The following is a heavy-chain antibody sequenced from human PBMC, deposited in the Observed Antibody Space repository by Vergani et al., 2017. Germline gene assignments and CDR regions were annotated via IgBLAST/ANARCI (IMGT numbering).Heavy chain of an antibody. Sequence: QLVQSGAELKKPGASVKVSCKASGYTFIYYGFTWARQVPGQGLEWMGWITGDHGNTDYAPQFQGRLTLTADTSTSSAYMELRRLSSDDTAVYYCARTACSGDCFSPDYWGQGTLVSVSS. V-gene: IGHV1-18*01. CDR1: GYTFIYYG. CDR2: ITGDHGNT. CDR3: ARTACSGDCFSPDY. J-gene: IGHJ4*02. D-gene: IGHD2-21*01.